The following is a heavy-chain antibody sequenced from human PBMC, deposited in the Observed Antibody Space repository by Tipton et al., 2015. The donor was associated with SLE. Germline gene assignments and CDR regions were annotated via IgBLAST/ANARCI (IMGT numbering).Heavy chain of an antibody. CDR2: IYYSGST. D-gene: IGHD4-11*01. J-gene: IGHJ4*02. CDR1: GGSISSSSYY. Sequence: TLSLTCTVSGGSISSSSYYWGWIRQPPGKGLEWIGSIYYSGSTYYNPSLKSRVTISVDTSKNQFSLKLSSVTAADTAMYYCARHALHGLDYWGQGTLVTVSS. CDR3: ARHALHGLDY. V-gene: IGHV4-39*01.